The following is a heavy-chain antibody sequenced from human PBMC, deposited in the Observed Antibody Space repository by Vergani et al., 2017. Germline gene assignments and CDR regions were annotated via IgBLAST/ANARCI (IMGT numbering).Heavy chain of an antibody. Sequence: EVQLVESGGGLVQPGGSLRLSCAASGFTFSSYSMNWVRQAPGKGLEGVSYISSSSSTIYYADSVKGRFTISRDNAKNSLYLQMNSLRAEDTAVYYCARGGRFGELLFFDYWGQGTLVTVSS. CDR3: ARGGRFGELLFFDY. CDR2: ISSSSSTI. CDR1: GFTFSSYS. J-gene: IGHJ4*02. V-gene: IGHV3-48*04. D-gene: IGHD3-10*01.